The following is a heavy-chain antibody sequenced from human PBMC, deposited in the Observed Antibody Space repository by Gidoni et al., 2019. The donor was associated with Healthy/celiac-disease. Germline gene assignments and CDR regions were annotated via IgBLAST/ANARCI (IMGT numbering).Heavy chain of an antibody. J-gene: IGHJ4*02. Sequence: QLPLQESVPGLVKPSETLSLTCTVSGGSSSSSGYYWGWIRQPPGKGLVWIGSIDYSWSTYYNPSLMSRVTISVDTSKNQFSLKLSSVTAADTAVYYCARHRRGVTPDYWGQGTLVTVSS. D-gene: IGHD2-21*02. CDR2: IDYSWST. V-gene: IGHV4-39*01. CDR3: ARHRRGVTPDY. CDR1: GGSSSSSGYY.